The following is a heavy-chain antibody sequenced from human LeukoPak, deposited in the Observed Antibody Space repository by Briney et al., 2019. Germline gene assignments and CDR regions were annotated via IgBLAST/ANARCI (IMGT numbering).Heavy chain of an antibody. CDR1: GGTFSSYS. CDR3: ARADLHQYYFDY. Sequence: SGGSLRLTCAASGGTFSSYSRHWIRQAPGKGLEWMAVISYDGSNKYYADSVKGRFTIYRDNFTTTLYLQMNSVRAEDTALYYCARADLHQYYFDYWGQGTLVTVSS. D-gene: IGHD2-2*01. CDR2: ISYDGSNK. V-gene: IGHV3-30-3*01. J-gene: IGHJ4*02.